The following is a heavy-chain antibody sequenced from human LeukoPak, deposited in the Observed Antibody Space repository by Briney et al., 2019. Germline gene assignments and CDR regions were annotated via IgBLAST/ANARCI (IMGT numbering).Heavy chain of an antibody. Sequence: ASVKVSCKASGYSFTNYDINWVRQAPGQGLEWMGWINPNSGGTNYAQKFQGRFTMTRDTSISTAYMELSRLRSDDTAVYYCARSRGSIAAAGTGDYWGQGTLVTVSS. V-gene: IGHV1-2*02. D-gene: IGHD6-13*01. CDR2: INPNSGGT. CDR3: ARSRGSIAAAGTGDY. CDR1: GYSFTNYD. J-gene: IGHJ4*02.